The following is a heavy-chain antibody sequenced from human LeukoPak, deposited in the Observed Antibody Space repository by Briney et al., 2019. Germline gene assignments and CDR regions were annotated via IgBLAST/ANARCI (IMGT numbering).Heavy chain of an antibody. CDR3: ARDSYSGYDSGFDY. V-gene: IGHV4-31*03. D-gene: IGHD5-12*01. J-gene: IGHJ4*02. CDR2: IYYSGST. CDR1: GGSISSGGYC. Sequence: SETLSLTCTVSGGSISSGGYCWSWLRQHPGKGLEWIGYIYYSGSTYYNPSLKSRVTISVDTSKNQFSLKLSSVTAADTAVYYCARDSYSGYDSGFDYWGQGTLVTVSS.